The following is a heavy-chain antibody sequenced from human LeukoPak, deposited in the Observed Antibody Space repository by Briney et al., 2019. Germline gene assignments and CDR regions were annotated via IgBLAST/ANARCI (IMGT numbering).Heavy chain of an antibody. Sequence: EGSLRLSCAASVTVRSNYMSWVRQAPGKGLEWVSVIFSGGSTSYADSVKGRFTISRDNSKNTVYLQIDGLRTEDTGVYYCATNVVVVAATGVLDVWGQGTMVTVSS. CDR1: VTVRSNY. V-gene: IGHV3-53*05. J-gene: IGHJ3*01. D-gene: IGHD2-15*01. CDR3: ATNVVVVAATGVLDV. CDR2: IFSGGST.